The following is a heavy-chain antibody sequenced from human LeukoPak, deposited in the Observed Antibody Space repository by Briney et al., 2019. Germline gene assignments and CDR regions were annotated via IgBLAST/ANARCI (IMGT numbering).Heavy chain of an antibody. CDR3: ASSIIHDYYFDY. J-gene: IGHJ4*01. V-gene: IGHV1-69*05. D-gene: IGHD3-16*01. CDR1: GGTFSSYA. Sequence: GSSVKVSCKASGGTFSSYAISWVRQAPGQGLEWMRGIIPIFGTANSAQKSPGRVTTTTDESTSTAYMELSSLRSEDTAVYYCASSIIHDYYFDYWGHGTLVTESS. CDR2: IIPIFGTA.